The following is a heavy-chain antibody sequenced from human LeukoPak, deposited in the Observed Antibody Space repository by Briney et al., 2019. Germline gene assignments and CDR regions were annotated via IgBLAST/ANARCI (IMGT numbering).Heavy chain of an antibody. D-gene: IGHD1-26*01. V-gene: IGHV1-18*01. CDR3: ARDTHTEWELLRSVYYYYYMDV. CDR1: GYTFTSYG. J-gene: IGHJ6*03. CDR2: ISAYNGNT. Sequence: GASVKVSCKASGYTFTSYGISWVRQAPGQGLEWMGWISAYNGNTNYAQKLQGRVTMTTDTSTSTAYMELRSLRSDDTAVYYCARDTHTEWELLRSVYYYYYMDVWGKGTTVTVSS.